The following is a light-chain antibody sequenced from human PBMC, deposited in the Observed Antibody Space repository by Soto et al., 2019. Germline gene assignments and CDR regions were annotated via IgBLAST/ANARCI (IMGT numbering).Light chain of an antibody. V-gene: IGKV1-39*01. CDR3: QQSYSTPRT. CDR1: QRISSH. J-gene: IGKJ2*01. Sequence: DIQMTQSPSSLSASVGDRVTITCRASQRISSHLNWYQQKPGKAPKLLIYAASSLQSGVPSRFSGSGSGADFTLIITSLQPEDFATYYGQQSYSTPRTFGQGTKLEIK. CDR2: AAS.